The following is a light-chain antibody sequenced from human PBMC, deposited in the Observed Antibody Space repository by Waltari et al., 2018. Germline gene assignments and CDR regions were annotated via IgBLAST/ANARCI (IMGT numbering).Light chain of an antibody. CDR3: LQTYSTLMFS. V-gene: IGKV1-39*01. J-gene: IGKJ3*01. Sequence: DIQMTQSPSSLSPSVGDRVTMTCRASQSITDYLSWYQQKLGEAPNLLVYDASTLVSGVPSRFNGSGSGTEFTLTISSLQPEDLATYYCLQTYSTLMFSFGPGTKVDL. CDR1: QSITDY. CDR2: DAS.